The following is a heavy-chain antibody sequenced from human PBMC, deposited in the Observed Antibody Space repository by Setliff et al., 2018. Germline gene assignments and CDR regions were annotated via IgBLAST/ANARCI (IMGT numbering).Heavy chain of an antibody. CDR2: ISGYNGNT. CDR3: ARDTSTRSAASDPSFNFDF. D-gene: IGHD5-12*01. CDR1: GNTFTSYA. V-gene: IGHV1-18*01. J-gene: IGHJ4*02. Sequence: EASVKVSCKASGNTFTSYAVTWVRQAPGQGLEWMGGISGYNGNTNYAQNLQGRVTMTTDPSSRTAYMELRSLRSDDTAVYYCARDTSTRSAASDPSFNFDFWGQGSLVTVSS.